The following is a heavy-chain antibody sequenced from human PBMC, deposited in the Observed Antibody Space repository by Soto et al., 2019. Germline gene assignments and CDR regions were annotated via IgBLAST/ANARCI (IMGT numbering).Heavy chain of an antibody. Sequence: HPGGSLRLSCAASGFTFSSYAMHWVRQAPGKGLEWVAVISYDGSNKYYADSVKGRFTISRDNSKNTLYLQMNSLRAEDTAVYYCARVLEMATISSDYWGQGTPVTVSS. CDR3: ARVLEMATISSDY. CDR1: GFTFSSYA. V-gene: IGHV3-30-3*01. CDR2: ISYDGSNK. J-gene: IGHJ4*02. D-gene: IGHD5-12*01.